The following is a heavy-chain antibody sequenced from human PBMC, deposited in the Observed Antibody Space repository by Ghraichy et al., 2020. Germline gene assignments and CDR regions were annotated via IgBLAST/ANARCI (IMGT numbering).Heavy chain of an antibody. Sequence: SQTLSLTCAVSGGSISSGGYSWSWIRQPPGKGLEWIGYIYYSGSTYYNPSLKSRVTISVDTSKNQFSLKLSSVTAADTAVYYCARRLSNWFDPWGQGTLVTVSS. CDR3: ARRLSNWFDP. CDR2: IYYSGST. V-gene: IGHV4-30-4*07. D-gene: IGHD4/OR15-4a*01. J-gene: IGHJ5*02. CDR1: GGSISSGGYS.